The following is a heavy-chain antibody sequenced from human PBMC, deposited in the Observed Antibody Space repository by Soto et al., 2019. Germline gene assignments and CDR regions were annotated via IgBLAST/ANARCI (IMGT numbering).Heavy chain of an antibody. V-gene: IGHV3-13*01. CDR2: IGTQHDT. J-gene: IGHJ5*02. D-gene: IGHD2-8*02. Sequence: DVQLVESGGGLVQPGGSLRLSCAASGLTFSAFDMHWVRQTTGKGLEWVAAIGTQHDTYYPDSVKGRFTISRENAKNSFILQKNSLRAGDPAVYFCARQASYWHGGGGWFDPWGQGTLVTVSS. CDR1: GLTFSAFD. CDR3: ARQASYWHGGGGWFDP.